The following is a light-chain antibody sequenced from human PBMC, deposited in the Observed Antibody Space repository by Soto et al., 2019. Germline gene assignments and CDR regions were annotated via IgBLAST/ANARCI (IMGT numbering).Light chain of an antibody. CDR1: HSVSSSY. V-gene: IGKV3-20*01. Sequence: EIALTQSPGTLSLSPGERATLSCRTSHSVSSSYLAWYQQKPGQAPRLLIYGASSRATGIPDRFSGSRSGTDFTLTISRLEPEDFAVYYCQQYGGSPLVTFGPGTKVDIK. CDR2: GAS. J-gene: IGKJ3*01. CDR3: QQYGGSPLVT.